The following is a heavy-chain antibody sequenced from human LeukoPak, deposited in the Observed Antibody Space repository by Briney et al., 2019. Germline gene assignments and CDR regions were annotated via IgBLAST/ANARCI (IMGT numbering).Heavy chain of an antibody. D-gene: IGHD3-22*01. CDR3: ARESYYDSSGGDY. CDR2: INHSGST. CDR1: GGSFSSGGYY. J-gene: IGHJ4*02. Sequence: SETLSLTCTVSGGSFSSGGYYWSWIRQPPGKGLEWIGEINHSGSTNYNPSLKSRVTISVDTSKNQFSLKLSSVTAADTAVYYCARESYYDSSGGDYWGQGTLVTVSS. V-gene: IGHV4-34*01.